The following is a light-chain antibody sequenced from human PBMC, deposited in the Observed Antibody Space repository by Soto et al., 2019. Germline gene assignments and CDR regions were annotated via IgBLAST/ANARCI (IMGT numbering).Light chain of an antibody. CDR3: QHYSAFSRT. CDR1: HNINDY. V-gene: IGKV1-5*03. CDR2: KAS. J-gene: IGKJ1*01. Sequence: DIQMTQSPSTLSASIGDRVTITCRASHNINDYLAWYQQKPGKAPKLLIYKASNLESGVPSRFSGSRSGTEFTLTISSLQPDEFATFYCQHYSAFSRTFGQGTKVEVK.